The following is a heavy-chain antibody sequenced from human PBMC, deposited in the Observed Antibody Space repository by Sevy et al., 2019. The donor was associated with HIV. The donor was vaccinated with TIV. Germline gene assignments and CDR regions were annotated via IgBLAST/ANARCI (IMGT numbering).Heavy chain of an antibody. D-gene: IGHD6-19*01. CDR2: IWYDGTNK. V-gene: IGHV3-33*01. CDR1: GFSISGYG. J-gene: IGHJ4*02. CDR3: AREDIRVAGIGYYFHS. Sequence: GGSLRLSCAASGFSISGYGMHWVRQAPGKGLEWVAVIWYDGTNKEYADSVKGRFTISRDHSKNTLYLQMNSLRAEDTAVYYCAREDIRVAGIGYYFHSWGQGTLVTVSS.